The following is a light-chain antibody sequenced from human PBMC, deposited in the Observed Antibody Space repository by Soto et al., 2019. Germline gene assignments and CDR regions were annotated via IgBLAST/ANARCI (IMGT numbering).Light chain of an antibody. J-gene: IGKJ1*01. Sequence: EIVLTQSPGTLSLSPGERATLSCRASQSVSSSYLAWYQQKPGQAPRLLIYGASNRATGIPDRFSGSGSGTDFTLIISRLEPEDFAVYFCQQYDSSRTFGQGTKVEIK. CDR2: GAS. V-gene: IGKV3-20*01. CDR1: QSVSSSY. CDR3: QQYDSSRT.